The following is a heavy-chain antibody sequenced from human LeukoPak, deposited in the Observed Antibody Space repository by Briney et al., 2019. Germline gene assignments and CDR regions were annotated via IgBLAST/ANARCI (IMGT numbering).Heavy chain of an antibody. Sequence: PSQTLSLTCTVSGGSISSGGYYWSWIRQHPGKGLEWIGYIYYSGSTYYNPSLKSRVTISVDTSKNQFSLKLSSVTAADTAVYYCARRRSIGYSHAFDIWGQGTMVTVSS. CDR1: GGSISSGGYY. D-gene: IGHD3-22*01. CDR3: ARRRSIGYSHAFDI. CDR2: IYYSGST. V-gene: IGHV4-31*03. J-gene: IGHJ3*02.